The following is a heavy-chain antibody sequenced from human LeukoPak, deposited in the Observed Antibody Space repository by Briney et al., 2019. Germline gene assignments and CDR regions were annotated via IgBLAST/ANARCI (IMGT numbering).Heavy chain of an antibody. CDR2: ISGSGGST. Sequence: GGSLRLSCAASGFTFSGYAMSLVRQAPGKGLEWVSAISGSGGSTYYADSVKGRFTISRDNSKNTLYLQMNSLRAEDTAVYYCARGSQGNDFWSGYYFPFDYWGQGTLVTVSS. J-gene: IGHJ4*02. V-gene: IGHV3-23*01. CDR1: GFTFSGYA. D-gene: IGHD3-3*01. CDR3: ARGSQGNDFWSGYYFPFDY.